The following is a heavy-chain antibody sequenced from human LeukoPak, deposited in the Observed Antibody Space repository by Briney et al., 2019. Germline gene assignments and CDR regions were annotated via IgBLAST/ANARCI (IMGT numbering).Heavy chain of an antibody. V-gene: IGHV3-9*01. CDR1: AFTFNNYW. J-gene: IGHJ4*02. Sequence: GGSLRLSCVASAFTFNNYWMHWVRQAPGKGLEWVSGISWNSGSIGYADSVKGRFTISRDNAKNSLYLQMNSLRAEDTALYYCAKTFSSGWYIYYFDYWGQGTLVTVSS. D-gene: IGHD6-19*01. CDR2: ISWNSGSI. CDR3: AKTFSSGWYIYYFDY.